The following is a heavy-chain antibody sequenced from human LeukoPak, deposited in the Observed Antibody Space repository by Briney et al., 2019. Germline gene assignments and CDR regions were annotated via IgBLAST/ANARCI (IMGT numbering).Heavy chain of an antibody. D-gene: IGHD5-12*01. V-gene: IGHV4-59*01. J-gene: IGHJ4*02. CDR2: IYYNGST. CDR3: ARGRYSGYDGMTVIVYYFDY. CDR1: GGSISSYY. Sequence: SETLSLTCTVSGGSISSYYWSWIRQPPGKGLEWIGYIYYNGSTNYNPSLKSRVTISVDTSTNQFSLKLSSVTAADMAVYYCARGRYSGYDGMTVIVYYFDYWGQGTLVTVSS.